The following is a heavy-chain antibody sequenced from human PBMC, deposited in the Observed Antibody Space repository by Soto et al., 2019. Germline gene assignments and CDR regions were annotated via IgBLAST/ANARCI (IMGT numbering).Heavy chain of an antibody. V-gene: IGHV3-30-3*01. CDR3: ARAGGLLLDY. CDR1: GFTFSSYA. CDR2: ISYDGSNK. J-gene: IGHJ4*02. Sequence: QVQLVESGGGVVQPGRSLRLSGAASGFTFSSYAMHWVRQAPGKGLEWVAVISYDGSNKYYADSVKGRFTISRDISKNTLYLQMNSLRAEDTAVYYCARAGGLLLDYWGQGTLVTVSS. D-gene: IGHD2-15*01.